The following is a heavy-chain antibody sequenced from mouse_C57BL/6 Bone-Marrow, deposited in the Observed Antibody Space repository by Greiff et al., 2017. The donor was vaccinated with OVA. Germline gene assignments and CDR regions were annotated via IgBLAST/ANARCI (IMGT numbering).Heavy chain of an antibody. D-gene: IGHD4-1*01. CDR1: GYTFTSYW. Sequence: QVQLKQPGAELVKPGASVKLSCKASGYTFTSYWMQWVKQRPGQGLEWIGEIDPSDSYTNYNQKFKGKATLTVDTSSSTAYMQLSSLTSEDSAVYYCARGTELGRFAYWGQGTLVTVSA. CDR2: IDPSDSYT. J-gene: IGHJ3*01. CDR3: ARGTELGRFAY. V-gene: IGHV1-50*01.